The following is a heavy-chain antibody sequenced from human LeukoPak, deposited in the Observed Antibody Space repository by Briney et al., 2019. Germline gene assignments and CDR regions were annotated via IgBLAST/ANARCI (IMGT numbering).Heavy chain of an antibody. D-gene: IGHD2-2*01. CDR2: IWYDGSNK. CDR3: AREGGRYCSSTSCYPMAFDY. Sequence: PGGSLRLSCAASGFTFSSYGMHWVRKAPGKGLELVAVIWYDGSNKYYADSVKGRFTISRDNSKNTLYLQMNSLRAEDTAVYYCAREGGRYCSSTSCYPMAFDYWGQGTLVTVSS. J-gene: IGHJ4*02. CDR1: GFTFSSYG. V-gene: IGHV3-33*01.